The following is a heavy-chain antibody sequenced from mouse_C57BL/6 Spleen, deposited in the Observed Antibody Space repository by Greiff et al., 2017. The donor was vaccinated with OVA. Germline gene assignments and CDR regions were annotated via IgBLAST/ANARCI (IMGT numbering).Heavy chain of an antibody. CDR3: ARIGPITTVVANYAMDY. CDR1: GYTFTSYW. Sequence: QVQLQQPGAELVKPGASVKLSCKASGYTFTSYWMQWVKQRPGQGLEWIGEIDPSDSYPNYNQKFKGKATLTVDTSSSTAYMQLSSLTSEDSAVYYCARIGPITTVVANYAMDYWGQGTSVTVSS. CDR2: IDPSDSYP. V-gene: IGHV1-50*01. J-gene: IGHJ4*01. D-gene: IGHD1-1*01.